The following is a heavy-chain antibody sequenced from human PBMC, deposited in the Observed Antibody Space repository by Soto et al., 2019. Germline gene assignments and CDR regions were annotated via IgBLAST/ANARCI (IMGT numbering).Heavy chain of an antibody. Sequence: EVQLLESGGGLVQPGGSLRLSCAASGISFSTFAMSWVRQAPGKGLEWVSAIDXTVXXTHYADSVKGRFILSKDNAKXXXXXXXXXXXXXXXXXXXXXXXXXXXGGVLDAFDVWGQGTMVTVSP. J-gene: IGHJ3*01. CDR1: GISFSTFA. V-gene: IGHV3-23*05. CDR2: IDXTVXXT. D-gene: IGHD3-16*01. CDR3: XXXXXXXGGVLDAFDV.